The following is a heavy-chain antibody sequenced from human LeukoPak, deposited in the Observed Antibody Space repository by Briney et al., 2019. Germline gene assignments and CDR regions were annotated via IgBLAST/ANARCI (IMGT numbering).Heavy chain of an antibody. CDR1: GFTFGTYW. D-gene: IGHD3-10*01. CDR2: INNDGSYT. CDR3: ARDGSLVRGIMYDY. J-gene: IGHJ4*02. Sequence: SGGSLRLSCAASGFTFGTYWMHWVRHAPGKGLVWVSHINNDGSYTIYADSVKGRFTISRDNAKNTLYLQMNSLRAEDTAVYYCARDGSLVRGIMYDYWGQGTLVTVPS. V-gene: IGHV3-74*01.